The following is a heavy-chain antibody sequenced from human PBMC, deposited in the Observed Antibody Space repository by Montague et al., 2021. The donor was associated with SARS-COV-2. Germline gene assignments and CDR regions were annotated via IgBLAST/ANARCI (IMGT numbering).Heavy chain of an antibody. D-gene: IGHD4-17*01. CDR3: VRGGTMTVGVFDF. CDR2: IFRSGAS. V-gene: IGHV4-4*02. J-gene: IGHJ4*02. Sequence: SETLSLTCTVSGDSISNSNWWTWVRQSPGRGLEWIGVIFRSGASYYNPSLKRRVTMSVGMSRNQFSLNLSNVTAAKTAIYYCVRGGTMTVGVFDFWGQGTMVTVSS. CDR1: GDSISNSNW.